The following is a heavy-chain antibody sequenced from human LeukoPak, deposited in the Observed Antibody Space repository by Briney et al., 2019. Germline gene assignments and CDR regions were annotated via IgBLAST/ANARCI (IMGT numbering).Heavy chain of an antibody. D-gene: IGHD6-6*01. J-gene: IGHJ4*02. CDR2: IKRDGSEK. Sequence: PGGSLRLSCAASGFTFSSYWMSWVRQAPGKGLEWVANIKRDGSEKYYVDSAKGRFTISRDNAKNSLYLQMNSLRAEDTAVYYCAREADSGSSGDYFDYWGQGTLVTVSS. V-gene: IGHV3-7*01. CDR3: AREADSGSSGDYFDY. CDR1: GFTFSSYW.